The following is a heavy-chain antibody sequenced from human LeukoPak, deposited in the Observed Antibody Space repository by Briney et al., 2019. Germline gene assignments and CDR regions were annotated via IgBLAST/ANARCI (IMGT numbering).Heavy chain of an antibody. CDR3: AKRPAAVRGVIPYVDY. J-gene: IGHJ4*02. D-gene: IGHD3-10*02. V-gene: IGHV3-23*01. CDR1: GFMFSSFS. CDR2: ISAGGGT. Sequence: GGPLRLSCAASGFMFSSFSMSWVRHVPGKGLEWVSTISAGGGTYHADSVKGRFTISRDNSKNTLFLQMDSLRVEDTAIYYCAKRPAAVRGVIPYVDYWGQGTLVTVSS.